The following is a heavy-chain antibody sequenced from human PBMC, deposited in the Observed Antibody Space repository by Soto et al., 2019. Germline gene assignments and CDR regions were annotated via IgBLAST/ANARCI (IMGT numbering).Heavy chain of an antibody. V-gene: IGHV3-30*18. D-gene: IGHD4-4*01. CDR2: ISYDGSNK. CDR3: AKDPDMTTVGGAYGRDV. CDR1: GFTFSSYG. J-gene: IGHJ6*02. Sequence: QVQLVESGGGVVQPGRSLRLSCAASGFTFSSYGMHWVRQAPGKGLEWVAVISYDGSNKYYADSVKGRFTISRDNSKNTLYLQRNSLRAEDTAVYYWAKDPDMTTVGGAYGRDVWGQGTTVTVSS.